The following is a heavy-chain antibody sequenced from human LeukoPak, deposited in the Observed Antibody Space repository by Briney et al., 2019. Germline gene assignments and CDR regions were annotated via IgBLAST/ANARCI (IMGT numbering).Heavy chain of an antibody. CDR3: ARYCSGGSCSDAFDI. CDR2: IYYSGST. V-gene: IGHV4-59*07. D-gene: IGHD2-15*01. CDR1: GGSISSYY. Sequence: NPSDTLSLTCTVSGGSISSYYWSWIRQPPGKGLEWIRYIYYSGSTNYNPSLKSRVTISVDTSKNQFSLKLSSVTAADTAVYYCARYCSGGSCSDAFDIWGQGTMVTVSS. J-gene: IGHJ3*02.